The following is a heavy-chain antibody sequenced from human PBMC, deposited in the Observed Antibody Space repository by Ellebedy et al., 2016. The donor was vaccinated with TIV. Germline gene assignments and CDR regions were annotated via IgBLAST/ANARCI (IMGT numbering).Heavy chain of an antibody. CDR1: GGSISTFY. CDR3: ASRRRASDLSFDY. Sequence: SETLSLTCTVSGGSISTFYWSWVRQPPGKGLEWIGYIHYSGRTYYNPSLKSRVTISVDTSKNQFSLNLNSVTAADTAVYFCASRRRASDLSFDYWGLGTQVTVSS. CDR2: IHYSGRT. J-gene: IGHJ4*02. V-gene: IGHV4-59*04. D-gene: IGHD3-16*01.